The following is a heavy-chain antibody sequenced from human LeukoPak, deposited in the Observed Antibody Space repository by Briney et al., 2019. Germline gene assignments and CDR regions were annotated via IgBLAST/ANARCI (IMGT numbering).Heavy chain of an antibody. Sequence: SVKVSCKASGGTFSSYAISWVRQAPGQGLEWMGRIIPILGIANYAQKFQGRATITADKSTSTAYMELSSLRSEDTAVYYCARDLHAVRFLQRIDAFDIWGQGTMVTVSS. CDR3: ARDLHAVRFLQRIDAFDI. V-gene: IGHV1-69*04. CDR2: IIPILGIA. J-gene: IGHJ3*02. D-gene: IGHD4-11*01. CDR1: GGTFSSYA.